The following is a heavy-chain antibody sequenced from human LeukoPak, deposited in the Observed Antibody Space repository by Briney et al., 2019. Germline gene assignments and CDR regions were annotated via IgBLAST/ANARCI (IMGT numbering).Heavy chain of an antibody. Sequence: KPSETLSLTCTISGSSITSVSHYWGWIRQPPGKGLEWIGDIYYTGSTYYSPSLRSRVTMSVHTPENQFSLRLNSVTAVDTAVYYCARRWGNIVGVTYEYWGQGTLVTVSS. V-gene: IGHV4-39*01. CDR1: GSSITSVSHY. D-gene: IGHD3-16*01. CDR2: IYYTGST. J-gene: IGHJ4*02. CDR3: ARRWGNIVGVTYEY.